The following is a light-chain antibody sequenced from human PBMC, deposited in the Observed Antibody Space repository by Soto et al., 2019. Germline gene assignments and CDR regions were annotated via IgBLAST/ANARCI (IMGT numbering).Light chain of an antibody. CDR1: QSISTY. V-gene: IGKV1-39*01. Sequence: DVHLTQSPSSLSAAVGDRVTITCRASQSISTYLTWSQQRPGKAPKLLIYAASTLHIGVPSRFSGSGSGTDFTLTISSLQPEDFATYFCQQSFSTSSVTFGGGTRVEI. J-gene: IGKJ4*01. CDR2: AAS. CDR3: QQSFSTSSVT.